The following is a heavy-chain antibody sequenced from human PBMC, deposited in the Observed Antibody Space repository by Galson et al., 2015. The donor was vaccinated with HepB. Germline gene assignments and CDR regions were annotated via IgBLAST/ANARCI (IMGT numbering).Heavy chain of an antibody. D-gene: IGHD1/OR15-1a*01. J-gene: IGHJ4*02. CDR3: ARGNNPNY. V-gene: IGHV3-7*03. Sequence: SLRLSCAASGFSFSDSWMTWVRQSAGRGLEWVANIKEDGSTKFYLDSVKGRFTISRDNAKNSVFLQMNNLRADDTAVYYCARGNNPNYWGQGTLVTVSS. CDR2: IKEDGSTK. CDR1: GFSFSDSW.